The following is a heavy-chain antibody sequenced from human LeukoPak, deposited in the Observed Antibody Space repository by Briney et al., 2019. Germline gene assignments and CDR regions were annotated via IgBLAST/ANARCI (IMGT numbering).Heavy chain of an antibody. D-gene: IGHD1-26*01. J-gene: IGHJ4*02. Sequence: PGGSLRLSCAASGFTFSTYWMHWVRQAPGKGRVWVSRVNSDGRTTNYADSVTGRFSISRDNAKKTLYLQMNSLRAEDTAVYYCTRELPFDYWGQRTLVTVSS. CDR3: TRELPFDY. CDR1: GFTFSTYW. CDR2: VNSDGRTT. V-gene: IGHV3-74*01.